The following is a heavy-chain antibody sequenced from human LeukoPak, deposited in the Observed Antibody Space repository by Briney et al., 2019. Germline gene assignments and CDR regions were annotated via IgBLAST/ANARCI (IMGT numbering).Heavy chain of an antibody. Sequence: GRSLRLSCAASGFTFDDYAMHWVRQAPGKGLEWVSGISWNSGSIGYADSVKGRFTISRDNAKNSLYLQMNSLRAEDTALYYCAKDRTPSSSWSCYFDYWGQGTLVTVSS. V-gene: IGHV3-9*01. CDR3: AKDRTPSSSWSCYFDY. J-gene: IGHJ4*02. CDR1: GFTFDDYA. D-gene: IGHD6-13*01. CDR2: ISWNSGSI.